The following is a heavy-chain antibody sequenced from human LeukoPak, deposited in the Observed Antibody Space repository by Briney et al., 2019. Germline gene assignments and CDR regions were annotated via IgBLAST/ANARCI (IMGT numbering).Heavy chain of an antibody. CDR3: ASLALDCSSTSCFDAFDI. CDR2: INPNSGGT. Sequence: ASVKVSCKASGYTFTGYYMHWVRQAPGQGLEWMGWINPNSGGTNYAQKFQGRVTMTRDTSISTAYMELSRLRSDDTAVYYCASLALDCSSTSCFDAFDIWGQGTMVTVSS. J-gene: IGHJ3*02. CDR1: GYTFTGYY. V-gene: IGHV1-2*02. D-gene: IGHD2-2*01.